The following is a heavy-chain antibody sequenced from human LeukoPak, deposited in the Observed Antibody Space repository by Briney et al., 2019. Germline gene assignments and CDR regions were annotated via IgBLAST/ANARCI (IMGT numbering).Heavy chain of an antibody. CDR1: GFTLSTYA. J-gene: IGHJ4*02. CDR3: AKREYCSSTSCSTLDY. Sequence: PGGSLRLSCAPSGFTLSTYAMTWVRQAPGRGLEWVSAISGSGGSKYYADSVKGRFTISRDNSKNTLYLQMNSLRAEDTAVYYCAKREYCSSTSCSTLDYWGQGTLVTVSS. V-gene: IGHV3-23*01. D-gene: IGHD2-2*02. CDR2: ISGSGGSK.